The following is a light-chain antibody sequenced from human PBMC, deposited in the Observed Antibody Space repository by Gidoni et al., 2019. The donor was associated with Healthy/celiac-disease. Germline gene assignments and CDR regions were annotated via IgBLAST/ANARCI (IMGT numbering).Light chain of an antibody. CDR2: WAS. J-gene: IGKJ1*01. V-gene: IGKV4-1*01. CDR3: QQYYSTRT. CDR1: QSVLYSSNNKNY. Sequence: DIVITQSLDSLAVSLGERATINCKSSQSVLYSSNNKNYLAWYQQKPGQPPKRLIYWASTRESGVPDRFSGSGSGTDFTLTISSLQAEDVAVYYCQQYYSTRTFGQGTKVEIK.